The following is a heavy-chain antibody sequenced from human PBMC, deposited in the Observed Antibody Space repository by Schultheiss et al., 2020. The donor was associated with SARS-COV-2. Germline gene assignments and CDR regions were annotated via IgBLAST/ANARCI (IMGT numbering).Heavy chain of an antibody. Sequence: SETLSLTCAVYGGSFRSYHWNWIRQSPEKGMEWIGYIYHSGSTNYNPSLKSRVAMSVDMSKSQFSLNLRSMTAADTAVYYCARQYSGSLTVWGQGTLVTVSS. CDR2: IYHSGST. V-gene: IGHV4-59*01. CDR1: GGSFRSYH. J-gene: IGHJ4*02. D-gene: IGHD1-26*01. CDR3: ARQYSGSLTV.